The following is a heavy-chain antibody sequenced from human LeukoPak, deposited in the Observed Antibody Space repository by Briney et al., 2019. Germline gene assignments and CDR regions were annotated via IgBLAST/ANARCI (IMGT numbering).Heavy chain of an antibody. Sequence: ASVKVSCKASGYTFTGYYMHWVRQAPGRGLEWMGWINPNSGGTNYAQKFQGRVTITRNTSISTAYMELSSLRSEDTAVYYCARGVRYCTNGVCFYNWFDPWGQGTLVTVSS. CDR1: GYTFTGYY. CDR3: ARGVRYCTNGVCFYNWFDP. V-gene: IGHV1-2*02. D-gene: IGHD2-8*01. J-gene: IGHJ5*02. CDR2: INPNSGGT.